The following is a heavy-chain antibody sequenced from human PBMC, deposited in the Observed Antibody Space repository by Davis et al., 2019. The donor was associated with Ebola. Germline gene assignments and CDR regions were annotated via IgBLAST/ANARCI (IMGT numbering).Heavy chain of an antibody. CDR1: GDSVSIGG. J-gene: IGHJ6*04. CDR2: TYYTSKRYS. V-gene: IGHV6-1*01. CDR3: ARGWLRGGMDV. Sequence: HSQTLSLTCAISGDSVSIGGWHWIRQSPSRGLEWLGRTYYTSKRYSDYAVSMTSRLTVNPHTSTNQFSLQLSSVTPEDTAVYYCARGWLRGGMDVWGEGTTVTVSS. D-gene: IGHD5-18*01.